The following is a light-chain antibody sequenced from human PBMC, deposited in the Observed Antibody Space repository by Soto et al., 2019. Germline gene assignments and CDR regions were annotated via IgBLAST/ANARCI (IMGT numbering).Light chain of an antibody. CDR1: QRISSW. CDR3: QQYNSYPRT. Sequence: DVQMTQSPSTLSASVGDRVTITCRASQRISSWLAWYQQKSGTAPKLLIYKVSNLESGVPSRFSGSGSGTEFTLTISSLQPDDFAIYYCQQYNSYPRTFGQGTKVEIK. J-gene: IGKJ1*01. V-gene: IGKV1-5*03. CDR2: KVS.